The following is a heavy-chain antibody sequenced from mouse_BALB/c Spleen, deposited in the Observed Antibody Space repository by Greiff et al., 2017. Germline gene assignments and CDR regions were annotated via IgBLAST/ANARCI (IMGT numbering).Heavy chain of an antibody. D-gene: IGHD2-3*01. V-gene: IGHV5-9-3*01. CDR3: ARHDIYDGYLDY. J-gene: IGHJ2*01. CDR1: GFTFSSYA. CDR2: ISSGGSYT. Sequence: EVKLMESGGGLVKPGGSLKLSCAASGFTFSSYAMSWVRQTPEKRLEWVATISSGGSYTYYPDSVKGRFTISRDNAKNTLYPQMSSLRSEDTAMYYCARHDIYDGYLDYWGQGTTLTVSS.